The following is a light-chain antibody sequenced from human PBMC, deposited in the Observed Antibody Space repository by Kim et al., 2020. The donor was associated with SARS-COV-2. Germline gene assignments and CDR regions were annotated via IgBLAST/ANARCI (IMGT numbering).Light chain of an antibody. CDR3: NSYTNRYTWV. J-gene: IGLJ3*02. CDR1: SGDVGGYDY. CDR2: EVS. V-gene: IGLV2-14*03. Sequence: GQSITIACTGTSGDVGGYDYVSWYQQHPGKVPKLIIYEVSNRPSGVSDRFSGSKSGNTASLTISGLQPEDEADYYCNSYTNRYTWVFGGGTQLTVL.